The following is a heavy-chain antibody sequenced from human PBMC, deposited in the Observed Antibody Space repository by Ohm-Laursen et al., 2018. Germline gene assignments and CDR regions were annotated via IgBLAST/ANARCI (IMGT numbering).Heavy chain of an antibody. V-gene: IGHV3-53*01. Sequence: SLRLSCAASGFTFSNYWMHWVRQAPGKGLEWVSIIFSGGSTYYADSVKGRFTISRDNSKNTLYLQMNSLRAEDTAVYYCARDRELSWYFDLWGRGTLVTVSS. CDR2: IFSGGST. CDR3: ARDRELSWYFDL. J-gene: IGHJ2*01. CDR1: GFTFSNYW. D-gene: IGHD2/OR15-2a*01.